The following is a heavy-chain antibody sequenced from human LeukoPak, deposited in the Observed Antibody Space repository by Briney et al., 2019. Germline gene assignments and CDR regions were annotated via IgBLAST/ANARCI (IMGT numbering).Heavy chain of an antibody. CDR2: ISAYNGNT. Sequence: ASVKVSCKAIGYTFTSYGISWVRQAPGQGLEWMGWISAYNGNTNYAQKLQGRVTMTTDTSTSTAYMELRSLRSDDTAVYYCASGDMTYYYDSSGYNFDYWGQGTLVTVSS. J-gene: IGHJ4*02. D-gene: IGHD3-22*01. CDR3: ASGDMTYYYDSSGYNFDY. CDR1: GYTFTSYG. V-gene: IGHV1-18*01.